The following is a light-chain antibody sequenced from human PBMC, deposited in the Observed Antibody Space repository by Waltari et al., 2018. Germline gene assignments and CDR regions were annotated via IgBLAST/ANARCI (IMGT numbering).Light chain of an antibody. CDR2: GAS. V-gene: IGKV1-39*01. J-gene: IGKJ1*01. CDR1: QSSTRY. Sequence: DSQLTQSPSSLPANIGDRVNVSCRASQSSTRYLNWYQLQPGKAPKLLIYGASTLQSGIPSRFSGSGSGTDFTLTISSLQPEDFGIYYCQQTNTMPWTFGQGTKVEIK. CDR3: QQTNTMPWT.